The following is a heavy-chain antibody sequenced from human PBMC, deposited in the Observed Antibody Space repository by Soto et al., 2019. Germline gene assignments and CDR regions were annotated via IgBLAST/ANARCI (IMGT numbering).Heavy chain of an antibody. D-gene: IGHD3-16*02. CDR1: GFTFSSYG. Sequence: GGSLRLSCAASGFTFSSYGMHWVRQAPGKGLEWVAVIWYDGSNKYYADSVKGRFTISRDNSKNTLYLQMNSLRAEDTAVYYCARDSVITFGGVIVTFDPWGQGTLVTVSS. J-gene: IGHJ5*02. V-gene: IGHV3-33*01. CDR2: IWYDGSNK. CDR3: ARDSVITFGGVIVTFDP.